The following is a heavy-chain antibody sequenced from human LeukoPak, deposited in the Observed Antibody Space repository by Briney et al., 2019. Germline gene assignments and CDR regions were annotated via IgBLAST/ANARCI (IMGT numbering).Heavy chain of an antibody. V-gene: IGHV3-23*01. CDR2: ISGSGGST. D-gene: IGHD3-22*01. CDR3: ARGSYYYDSSGYYYSSNFDY. Sequence: GGSLRLSCAASGFTFSSYAMSWVRQAPGKGLEWVSAISGSGGSTYYADSVKGRFTISRDNSKNTLYLQMNSLRAEDTAVYYCARGSYYYDSSGYYYSSNFDYWGQGTLVTVSS. CDR1: GFTFSSYA. J-gene: IGHJ4*02.